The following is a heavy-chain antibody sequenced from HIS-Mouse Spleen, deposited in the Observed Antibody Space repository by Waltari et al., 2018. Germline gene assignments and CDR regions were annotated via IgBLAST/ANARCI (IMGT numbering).Heavy chain of an antibody. J-gene: IGHJ4*02. CDR3: ARDHRNNWAIRD. D-gene: IGHD1-20*01. CDR1: GFTFSSSA. Sequence: QVQLVESGGGVVQPGRSLRLSCAASGFTFSSSAMPWVRQAPGKGLEWVAVISYDGSNKYYADSVKGRFTISRDNSKNTLYLQMNSLRAEDTAVYYCARDHRNNWAIRDWGQGTLVTVSS. CDR2: ISYDGSNK. V-gene: IGHV3-30-3*01.